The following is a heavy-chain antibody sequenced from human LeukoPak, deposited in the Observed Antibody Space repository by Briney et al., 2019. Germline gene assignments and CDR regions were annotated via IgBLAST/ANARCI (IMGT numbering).Heavy chain of an antibody. CDR1: GFTFTKCA. CDR2: ITATGDTA. Sequence: GGSLRLSCVASGFTFTKCAMSWIRQAPGKGLEWVAIITATGDTAYYADSVKGRFTISRDNSKNTLYLQMNSLRAEDMAVYYCARQDGYTNHYWGQGTLVTVSS. J-gene: IGHJ4*02. V-gene: IGHV3-23*01. D-gene: IGHD5-24*01. CDR3: ARQDGYTNHY.